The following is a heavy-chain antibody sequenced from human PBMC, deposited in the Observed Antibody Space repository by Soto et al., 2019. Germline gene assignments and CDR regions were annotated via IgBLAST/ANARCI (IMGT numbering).Heavy chain of an antibody. CDR2: MNPSSGNT. Sequence: GASVKVSCKASGYTFTSYDINWVRQATGQGLEWMGWMNPSSGNTGYAQKFQGRLTMTRNTSISTAYMELSSLRSEDTAVYYCAMVKGLMTPVTTVYYYMDVWGRGTTVTVSS. CDR1: GYTFTSYD. D-gene: IGHD4-17*01. J-gene: IGHJ6*03. CDR3: AMVKGLMTPVTTVYYYMDV. V-gene: IGHV1-8*01.